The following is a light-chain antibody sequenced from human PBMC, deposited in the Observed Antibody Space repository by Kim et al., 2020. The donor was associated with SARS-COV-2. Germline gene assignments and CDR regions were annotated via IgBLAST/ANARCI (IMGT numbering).Light chain of an antibody. CDR1: QSVGSN. CDR2: GAS. Sequence: SPGERATLCCRASQSVGSNLAWYQQGPGQAPRLLIYGASTRATGVPASFSGSGSGTEFTLTISSPQSEDFAVYYCQQYNRWPPYIFGQGTKLEI. V-gene: IGKV3-15*01. J-gene: IGKJ2*01. CDR3: QQYNRWPPYI.